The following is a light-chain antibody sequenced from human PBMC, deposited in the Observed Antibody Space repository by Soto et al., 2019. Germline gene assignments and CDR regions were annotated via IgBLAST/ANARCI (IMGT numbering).Light chain of an antibody. CDR1: QSLLHANGYNY. J-gene: IGKJ3*01. CDR2: LGS. CDR3: LQALQGAS. Sequence: DIVLTQSPLSLPVTPGEPASISCRSNQSLLHANGYNYLDWYLQKPGQTPQLLIYLGSTRASGVPDRFSGSGSGTYFTLKITRVEAEDVGFYYCLQALQGASFGPGTKVDIK. V-gene: IGKV2-28*01.